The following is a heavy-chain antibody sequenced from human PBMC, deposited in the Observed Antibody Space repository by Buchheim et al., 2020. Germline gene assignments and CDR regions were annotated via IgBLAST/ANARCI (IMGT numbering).Heavy chain of an antibody. J-gene: IGHJ1*01. V-gene: IGHV3-30-3*01. CDR1: GFTFSSYA. CDR3: ASAPAAAGTDFQH. Sequence: QVQLVESGGGVVQPGRSLRLSCAASGFTFSSYAMHWVRQAPGKGLEWVAVISYDGSNKYYADSVKGRFTISRDNSKNTLYLQMNSLRAEDTAVYYCASAPAAAGTDFQHWGQGTL. D-gene: IGHD6-13*01. CDR2: ISYDGSNK.